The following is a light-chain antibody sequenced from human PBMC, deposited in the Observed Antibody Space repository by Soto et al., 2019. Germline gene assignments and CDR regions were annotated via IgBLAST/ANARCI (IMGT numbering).Light chain of an antibody. Sequence: MVMTQSPATLSVSPGEKATLSCRASQSVSTKLAWYQQKPGQAPRLLIYGASTRATGIPARFSGSGSGTEFPLTIRSLQSEDFAVYYCQQYNNRPYTFGPGTRVAIK. CDR3: QQYNNRPYT. CDR1: QSVSTK. J-gene: IGKJ3*01. CDR2: GAS. V-gene: IGKV3D-15*01.